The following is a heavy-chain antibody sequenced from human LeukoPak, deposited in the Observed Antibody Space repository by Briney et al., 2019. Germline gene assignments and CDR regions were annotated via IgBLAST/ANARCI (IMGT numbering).Heavy chain of an antibody. J-gene: IGHJ6*03. D-gene: IGHD1-26*01. CDR1: GYTFTDYY. V-gene: IGHV1-2*02. CDR3: ARPSGSTGGYYYYMDV. CDR2: INPNSGGT. Sequence: GASVKVSCKASGYTFTDYYMHWVRQAPGQGLEWMGWINPNSGGTNYAQKFQDRVTMTRDASISTAYMELSRLRSDDTAVYYCARPSGSTGGYYYYMDVWGKGTTVIVSS.